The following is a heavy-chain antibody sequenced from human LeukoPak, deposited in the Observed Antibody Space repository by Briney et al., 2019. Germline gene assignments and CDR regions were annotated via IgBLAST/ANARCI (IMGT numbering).Heavy chain of an antibody. Sequence: GGSLRLSCAASGLTFSSYVMSWVRQAPGMGLEWVSAISGSGGSTYYADSVKGRFTISRDNSESTVYLQMNNLTAADTAVYYCAKDPPSPFSYGLGYYWGQGTLVTVSS. CDR2: ISGSGGST. CDR1: GLTFSSYV. V-gene: IGHV3-23*01. D-gene: IGHD5-18*01. J-gene: IGHJ4*02. CDR3: AKDPPSPFSYGLGYY.